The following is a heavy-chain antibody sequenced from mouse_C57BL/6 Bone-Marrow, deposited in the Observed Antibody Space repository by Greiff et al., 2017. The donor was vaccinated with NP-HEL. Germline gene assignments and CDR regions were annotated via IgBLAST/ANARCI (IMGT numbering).Heavy chain of an antibody. Sequence: EVKLVESGGDLVKPGGSLKLSCAASGFTFSSYGMSWVRQTPDKRLEWVATISSGGSYTYYPDSVKGRFTISRDNAKNTLYLQMSSLKSEDTAMYYCARQGGYYVVDYWGQGTTLTVSS. V-gene: IGHV5-6*02. CDR3: ARQGGYYVVDY. CDR2: ISSGGSYT. D-gene: IGHD2-3*01. J-gene: IGHJ2*01. CDR1: GFTFSSYG.